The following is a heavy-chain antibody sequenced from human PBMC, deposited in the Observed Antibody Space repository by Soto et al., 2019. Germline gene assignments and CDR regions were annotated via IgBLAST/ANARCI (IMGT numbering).Heavy chain of an antibody. D-gene: IGHD3-10*01. CDR2: IYYSGST. CDR1: GGSISSGGYY. V-gene: IGHV4-31*03. Sequence: SETLSLTCTVSGGSISSGGYYWSWIRQHPGKGLEWIGYIYYSGSTYYNPSLKSRVTISVDTSKNRFSLKLSSVTAADTAVYYCARGRWCYYGSGTLPHGMDVWGQGTTVTVSS. CDR3: ARGRWCYYGSGTLPHGMDV. J-gene: IGHJ6*02.